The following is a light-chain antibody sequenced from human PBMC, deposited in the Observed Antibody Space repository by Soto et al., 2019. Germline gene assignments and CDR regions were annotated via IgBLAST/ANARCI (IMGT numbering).Light chain of an antibody. V-gene: IGLV2-14*01. CDR2: DVV. J-gene: IGLJ1*01. CDR1: GSDVGAYNY. CDR3: CSYTRSSTYV. Sequence: QSALTQPASVSGSPGQSITISCTGTGSDVGAYNYVSWYQQCPGKAPKPIIYDVVNRPSGVSNRFSGSKSGNTAALIIFGLQAEDEADYYCCSYTRSSTYVFGTGTKVTVL.